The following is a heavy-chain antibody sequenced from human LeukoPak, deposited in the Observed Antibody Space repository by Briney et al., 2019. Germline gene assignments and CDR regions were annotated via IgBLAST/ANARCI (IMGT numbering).Heavy chain of an antibody. Sequence: PGVSLRLSCAASGFTLRRYWVHGVRQAPGKGRMCVSRINTSGRSTSYANSVKGRFTISRDNAKNTLYLQMNSLRAEDTAVYYCARLTTGDYWGQGTLVTVSS. CDR2: INTSGRST. CDR3: ARLTTGDY. CDR1: GFTLRRYW. D-gene: IGHD4-17*01. J-gene: IGHJ4*02. V-gene: IGHV3-74*01.